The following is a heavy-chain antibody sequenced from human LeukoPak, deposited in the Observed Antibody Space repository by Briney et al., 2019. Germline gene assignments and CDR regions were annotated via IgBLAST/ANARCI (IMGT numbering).Heavy chain of an antibody. D-gene: IGHD2-15*01. Sequence: ASLKVSCKASGYTFIGYYLPWVRQSPGQGLEWMGWINPPNGDTNEAQKFQGRVTMTRDTSITTAYMDLSRLKSDDTAVYYCATVRDIVVGGGPYYFDYWGQGTLVRVSS. CDR3: ATVRDIVVGGGPYYFDY. CDR2: INPPNGDT. CDR1: GYTFIGYY. V-gene: IGHV1-2*02. J-gene: IGHJ4*02.